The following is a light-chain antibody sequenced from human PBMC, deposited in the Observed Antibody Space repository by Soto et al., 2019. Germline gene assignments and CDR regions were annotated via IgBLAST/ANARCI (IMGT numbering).Light chain of an antibody. V-gene: IGKV3-20*01. CDR2: GAS. CDR3: QQYRGSLPWT. CDR1: QSVSSSY. Sequence: EIVLTQSPGTLSLSPGERATLSCRASQSVSSSYLAWYQQRPGQAPRLLIYGASIRATAIPDWFSGSGSGTAFSLTISRLETEDFLVYYCQQYRGSLPWTFGQGTRVEIK. J-gene: IGKJ1*01.